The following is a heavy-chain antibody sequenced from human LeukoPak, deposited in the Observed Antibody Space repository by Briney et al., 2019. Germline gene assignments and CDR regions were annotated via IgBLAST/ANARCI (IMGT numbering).Heavy chain of an antibody. D-gene: IGHD5-12*01. CDR3: ARGRGYSGYFGYYYMDV. Sequence: RSSETLSLTCTVSGDSISRYYWSWIRQPAGKGLEWIGRIYNGGIITYNPSLKSRVTISVDTSKNQFSLRLTSVTAADTAVYYCARGRGYSGYFGYYYMDVWGKGTTVTISS. CDR1: GDSISRYY. V-gene: IGHV4-4*07. CDR2: IYNGGII. J-gene: IGHJ6*03.